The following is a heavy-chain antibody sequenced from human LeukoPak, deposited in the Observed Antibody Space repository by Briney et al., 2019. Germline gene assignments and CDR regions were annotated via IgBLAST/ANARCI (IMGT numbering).Heavy chain of an antibody. CDR1: GGSISSYY. J-gene: IGHJ5*02. CDR2: IYYSGST. V-gene: IGHV4-59*08. Sequence: SETLSLTCTVSGGSISSYYWSWIRQPPGKGLEWIGYIYYSGSTNYNPSLKSRVTISVDTSKNQFSLKLSSVTAADTAVYYCARTGYSSGGGWFDPWGQGTLVTVSS. D-gene: IGHD6-19*01. CDR3: ARTGYSSGGGWFDP.